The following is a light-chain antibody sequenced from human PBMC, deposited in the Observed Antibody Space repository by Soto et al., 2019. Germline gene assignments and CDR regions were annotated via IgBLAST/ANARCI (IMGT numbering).Light chain of an antibody. CDR1: QSVSSNN. J-gene: IGKJ3*01. CDR3: QQYGRSPFT. Sequence: EIVLTQSPCTLSLSPGERATLSCRASQSVSSNNLAWYQQRPGQAPRVVIYGASTRATGIPERFSGSGSGTDFTLTISRLEPEDVAVYYCQQYGRSPFTFGPGTKVDIK. V-gene: IGKV3-20*01. CDR2: GAS.